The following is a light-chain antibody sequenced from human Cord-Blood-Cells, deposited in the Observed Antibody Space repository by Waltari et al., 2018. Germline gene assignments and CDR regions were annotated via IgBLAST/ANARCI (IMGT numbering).Light chain of an antibody. J-gene: IGKJ2*01. V-gene: IGKV1-39*01. CDR1: QSISSY. CDR2: DAS. Sequence: DIQMTHSPSSLSASAGDRVTITCRASQSISSYLNWYQQKAEQAPKRLIYDASSLQSGVPSTFIGSGSGTDFALTINSLQPKDFATYDCQQSYKTPYTLGQGTSLVIK. CDR3: QQSYKTPYT.